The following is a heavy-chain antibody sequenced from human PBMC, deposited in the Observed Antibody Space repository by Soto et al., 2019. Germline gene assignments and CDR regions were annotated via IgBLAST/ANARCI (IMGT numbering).Heavy chain of an antibody. CDR1: GFTLSSYD. Sequence: GGSLRLSCAASGFTLSSYDMHWVRQATGKGLEWVSAIGTAGDTYYPGSVKGRFTISRENAKNSLYLQMNSLRAGDTAVYYCARLIQNGVDDAFDIWGQGTMVTVSS. D-gene: IGHD4-17*01. J-gene: IGHJ3*02. CDR3: ARLIQNGVDDAFDI. CDR2: IGTAGDT. V-gene: IGHV3-13*01.